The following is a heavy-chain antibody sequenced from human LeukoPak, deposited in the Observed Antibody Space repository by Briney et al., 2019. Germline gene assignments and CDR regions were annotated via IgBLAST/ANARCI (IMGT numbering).Heavy chain of an antibody. V-gene: IGHV4-4*07. D-gene: IGHD3-16*01. J-gene: IGHJ4*02. CDR3: AREWGGQFDN. CDR1: GGPISSYY. Sequence: PSETLSLTCTVSGGPISSYYWSWMRQPAGKGLEWLGRIYSSATTNYNPSLKSRVTMSVDTSKNQFSLKLSSVTAADTAVYYCAREWGGQFDNWGQGTLVTVSS. CDR2: IYSSATT.